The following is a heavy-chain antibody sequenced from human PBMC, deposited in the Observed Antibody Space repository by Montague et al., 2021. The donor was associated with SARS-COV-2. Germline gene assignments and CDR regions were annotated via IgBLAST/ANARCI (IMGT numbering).Heavy chain of an antibody. J-gene: IGHJ3*02. CDR1: GSSISSSSYY. D-gene: IGHD3-3*01. V-gene: IGHV4-39*01. CDR2: IYYSGST. Sequence: SETLSLTCTVSGSSISSSSYYWGWIRQPPGKGLEWIGSIYYSGSTYYNPSLKSRVTIPVDTSKNQFSLKLSSVTAADTAVYYCARHSGRDTIFGVVIIPDAFDIWGQGTMATVSS. CDR3: ARHSGRDTIFGVVIIPDAFDI.